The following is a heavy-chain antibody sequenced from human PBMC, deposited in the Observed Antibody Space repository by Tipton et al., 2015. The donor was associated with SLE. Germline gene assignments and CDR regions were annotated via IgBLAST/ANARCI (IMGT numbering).Heavy chain of an antibody. CDR1: GDSISNINSY. V-gene: IGHV4-39*07. Sequence: TLSLTCTVSGDSISNINSYWAWIRQPPGKGLEWIGNINYSGTTYSNPSLRSRVTLLVDTSKNQFSLKMRSVTAADTAVYYCARYYYDSGGIFDYWGQGTLVTVSS. CDR3: ARYYYDSGGIFDY. D-gene: IGHD3-22*01. J-gene: IGHJ4*02. CDR2: INYSGTT.